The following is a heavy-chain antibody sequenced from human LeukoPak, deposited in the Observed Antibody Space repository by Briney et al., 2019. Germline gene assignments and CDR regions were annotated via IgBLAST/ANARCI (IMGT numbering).Heavy chain of an antibody. CDR1: GGTFSSYA. J-gene: IGHJ3*02. V-gene: IGHV1-69*01. CDR3: ARRLYYYDSSGAFDI. D-gene: IGHD3-22*01. CDR2: IIPICGTA. Sequence: GASVKVSCKASGGTFSSYAIRWVRQAPGPGLEWMGGIIPICGTANYAQKFQGRVTITADESTSTAYMELSSLRSEDTAVYYCARRLYYYDSSGAFDIWGQGTMVTVSS.